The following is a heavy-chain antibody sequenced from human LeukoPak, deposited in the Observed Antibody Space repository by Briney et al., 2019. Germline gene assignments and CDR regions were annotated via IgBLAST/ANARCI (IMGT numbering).Heavy chain of an antibody. CDR1: GFIFSSYA. CDR2: ISFDGRDK. V-gene: IGHV3-30*04. Sequence: GRSLSLSCAASGFIFSSYAMHWVRQAPGKGLEWVAVISFDGRDKFYADSVKGRFTISRDNSKNTLYLQLNSPRVEDTAVYYCATQPCSGGRCYLLHWGQGSLVTVSS. CDR3: ATQPCSGGRCYLLH. D-gene: IGHD2-15*01. J-gene: IGHJ4*02.